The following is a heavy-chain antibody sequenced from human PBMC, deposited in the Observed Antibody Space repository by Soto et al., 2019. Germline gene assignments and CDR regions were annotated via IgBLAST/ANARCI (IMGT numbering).Heavy chain of an antibody. CDR2: IIPIFSSR. J-gene: IGHJ6*02. D-gene: IGHD3-16*01. V-gene: IGHV1-69*13. CDR3: ARGETYLGV. CDR1: RDTFNKYA. Sequence: SVKVSCKTSRDTFNKYAFNWVRQAPGQGLEWMGWIIPIFSSRNYAEKFQGRVTITADDSTSTAYMELRSLRFEDTAVYYCARGETYLGVWGQGTTVTVSS.